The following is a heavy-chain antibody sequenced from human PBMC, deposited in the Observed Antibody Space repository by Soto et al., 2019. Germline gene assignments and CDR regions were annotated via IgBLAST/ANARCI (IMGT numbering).Heavy chain of an antibody. V-gene: IGHV3-33*01. CDR3: ARPRTTVVTPLDAFDI. D-gene: IGHD4-17*01. J-gene: IGHJ3*02. Sequence: QAQLVESGGGVVQPGRSLRLSCAASGFSFSNYGMHWVRQAPGKGLEWVALIWLDGSNENYADFVKGRVTISRDNFKNSLCLQMNRLGAEDTAGYYCARPRTTVVTPLDAFDIWGQGTMVTVSS. CDR2: IWLDGSNE. CDR1: GFSFSNYG.